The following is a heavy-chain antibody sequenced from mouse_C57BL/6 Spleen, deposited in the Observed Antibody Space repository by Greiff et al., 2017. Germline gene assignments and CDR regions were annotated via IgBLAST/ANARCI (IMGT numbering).Heavy chain of an antibody. Sequence: VHVKQSGAELVRPGASVKLSCTASGFNFKDDYMHWVKQRPEQGLEWIGWIDPENGDTEYASKFQGKATITADTSSNTAYLQLSSLTSEDTAVYYCTSYGNFAYWGQGTLVTVSA. D-gene: IGHD2-1*01. V-gene: IGHV14-4*01. CDR1: GFNFKDDY. CDR3: TSYGNFAY. J-gene: IGHJ3*01. CDR2: IDPENGDT.